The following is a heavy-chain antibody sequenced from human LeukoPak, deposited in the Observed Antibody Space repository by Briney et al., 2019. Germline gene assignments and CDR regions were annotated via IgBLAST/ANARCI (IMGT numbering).Heavy chain of an antibody. CDR1: GGILSTYA. Sequence: ASVKVSCTASGGILSTYAISWVRQAPGQGLEWMGGIVPVIGTASFAQKFQGRTTITAEESTSTAYMELNSLTFEDTAVYYCARDSAYRENWFDPWGQGTLVTVSS. J-gene: IGHJ5*02. D-gene: IGHD3-10*01. CDR2: IVPVIGTA. CDR3: ARDSAYRENWFDP. V-gene: IGHV1-69*13.